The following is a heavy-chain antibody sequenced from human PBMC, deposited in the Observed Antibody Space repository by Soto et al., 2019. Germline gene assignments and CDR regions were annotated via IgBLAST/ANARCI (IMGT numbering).Heavy chain of an antibody. Sequence: PSETLSLTCTVSGVSISSGGYYWGWIRQHPGKGLEWIGNIYYSGRTYYNPSLKSRVIMSVDTSKNHFSLKLSSVTAADTAMYYCARGLRLGELSFNWFDPWGQGTLVTVSS. CDR2: IYYSGRT. CDR3: ARGLRLGELSFNWFDP. CDR1: GVSISSGGYY. J-gene: IGHJ5*02. D-gene: IGHD3-16*02. V-gene: IGHV4-31*03.